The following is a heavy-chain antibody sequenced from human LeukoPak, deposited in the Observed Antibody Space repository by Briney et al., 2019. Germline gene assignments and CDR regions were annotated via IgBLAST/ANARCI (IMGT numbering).Heavy chain of an antibody. J-gene: IGHJ4*02. CDR3: ARDLSVGAKPDLGFDY. Sequence: GGSLRLSCAAFGFTFSSYDIYWVRQAPGKGLEWVAFIRYDGSDKYYSDSVKGRFTISRDNAKNSLYLQMNSLRAEDTAVYYCARDLSVGAKPDLGFDYWGQGTLVTVSS. CDR1: GFTFSSYD. V-gene: IGHV3-30*02. CDR2: IRYDGSDK. D-gene: IGHD1-26*01.